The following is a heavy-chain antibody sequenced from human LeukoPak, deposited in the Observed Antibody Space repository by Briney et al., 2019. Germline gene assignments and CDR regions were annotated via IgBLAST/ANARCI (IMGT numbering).Heavy chain of an antibody. CDR1: GGSISSYY. V-gene: IGHV4-59*01. Sequence: SETLSLTCTVSGGSISSYYWSWIRQPPGKGVEWIGYIHYSGSTNYNPSLKSRVTISVDTSKNQFSLKLSSVTAADTAVYYCARTPGIPWYYFDYWGQGTLVTVSS. J-gene: IGHJ4*02. CDR3: ARTPGIPWYYFDY. D-gene: IGHD6-13*01. CDR2: IHYSGST.